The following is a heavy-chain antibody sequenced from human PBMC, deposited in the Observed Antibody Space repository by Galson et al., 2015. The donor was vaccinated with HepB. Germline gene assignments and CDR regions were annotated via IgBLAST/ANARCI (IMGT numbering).Heavy chain of an antibody. J-gene: IGHJ6*02. CDR3: AKAVPAGYGDVRYYYYGMDV. CDR2: ISGSGGST. CDR1: GFTFSSYA. Sequence: SLRLSCAASGFTFSSYAMSWVRQAPGKGREWVSAISGSGGSTYYADSVKGRSTISRDNSKNTLYLQMNSLRAEDTAVYYCAKAVPAGYGDVRYYYYGMDVWGQGTTVTVSS. D-gene: IGHD4-17*01. V-gene: IGHV3-23*01.